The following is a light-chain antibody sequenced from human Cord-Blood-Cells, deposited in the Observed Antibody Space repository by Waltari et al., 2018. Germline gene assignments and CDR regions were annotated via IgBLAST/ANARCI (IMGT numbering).Light chain of an antibody. Sequence: QSALTQPHSASGSPGQSVTISCTGTSSDVGVYNYVSWYQQHPGKAPKLMIYEVSKRPSGVPDRFSGSKSGNTASLTVSGLQAEDEADYYCSSYAGSNNFVFGTGTKVTVL. CDR2: EVS. V-gene: IGLV2-8*01. CDR3: SSYAGSNNFV. CDR1: SSDVGVYNY. J-gene: IGLJ1*01.